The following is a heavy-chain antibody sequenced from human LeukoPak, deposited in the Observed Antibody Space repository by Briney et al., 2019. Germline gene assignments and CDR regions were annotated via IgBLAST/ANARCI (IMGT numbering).Heavy chain of an antibody. J-gene: IGHJ6*04. Sequence: PGRSLRLSCTASGFTFGDYALTWVRQAPGKGPEWRSFIRSKAYGGTTEYAASVKGRFNISRDDSKSIAYLQMNSLKTDDTDVYYCTRTVPDWNYAMAVWGEGTTVTVSS. CDR1: GFTFGDYA. CDR2: IRSKAYGGTT. D-gene: IGHD3/OR15-3a*01. CDR3: TRTVPDWNYAMAV. V-gene: IGHV3-49*04.